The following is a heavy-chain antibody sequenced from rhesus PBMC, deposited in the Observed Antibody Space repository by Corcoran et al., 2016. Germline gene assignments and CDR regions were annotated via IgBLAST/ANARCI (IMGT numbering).Heavy chain of an antibody. CDR2: IYGSGSST. J-gene: IGHJ4*01. CDR3: ASDPLASRGMDY. Sequence: QLQLQESGPGLVKPSETLSVTCAVSGGSISSSYWSWIRQAPGKGLEWIGYIYGSGSSTNYNPSPRGRVPLSVDTSKNQLSLKLSSVTAADTALYYCASDPLASRGMDYWGQGVLVTVSS. V-gene: IGHV4-169*02. CDR1: GGSISSSY. D-gene: IGHD6-13*01.